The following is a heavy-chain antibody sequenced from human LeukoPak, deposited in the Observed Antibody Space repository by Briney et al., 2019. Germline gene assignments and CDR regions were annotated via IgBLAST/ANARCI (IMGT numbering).Heavy chain of an antibody. CDR1: GFTFSSYA. J-gene: IGHJ6*03. Sequence: PGGSLRLSCAASGFTFSSYAMSWVRQAPGKGLEWVSAISGGGGSTYYADSVKGRFTISRDNSMNTLYLQMNSLRAEDTAVYYCAKVRDCSSSFHYYYYMDVWGKGTTVTVSS. D-gene: IGHD6-6*01. CDR2: ISGGGGST. V-gene: IGHV3-23*01. CDR3: AKVRDCSSSFHYYYYMDV.